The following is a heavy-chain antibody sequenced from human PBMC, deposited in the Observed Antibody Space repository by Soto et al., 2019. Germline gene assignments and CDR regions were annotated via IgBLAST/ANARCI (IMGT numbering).Heavy chain of an antibody. CDR2: TYYRSRWYN. CDR1: GDSVSSNSAA. Sequence: TLSLTCAISGDSVSSNSAAWNWIRLSPSRGLEWLARTYYRSRWYNDYAVSVRSRITVNPDTSKNQFSLQLTSVTPDDTAVYYCARGPHYYYGMDVWGQGTTVTVSS. V-gene: IGHV6-1*01. CDR3: ARGPHYYYGMDV. J-gene: IGHJ6*02.